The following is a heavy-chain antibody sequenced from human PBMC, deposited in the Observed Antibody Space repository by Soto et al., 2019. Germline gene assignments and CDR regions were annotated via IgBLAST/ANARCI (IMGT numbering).Heavy chain of an antibody. CDR2: IIPIFGTA. V-gene: IGHV1-69*13. CDR1: GGTFSSNA. J-gene: IGHJ6*02. D-gene: IGHD3-10*01. Sequence: SVKVSCKASGGTFSSNAISWVRQAPGQGLEWMGGIIPIFGTANYAQKFQGRVTITADESTSTAYMELSSLRSEDTAVYYCARDRAGRRFGELLGGMDVWGQGTTVTVSS. CDR3: ARDRAGRRFGELLGGMDV.